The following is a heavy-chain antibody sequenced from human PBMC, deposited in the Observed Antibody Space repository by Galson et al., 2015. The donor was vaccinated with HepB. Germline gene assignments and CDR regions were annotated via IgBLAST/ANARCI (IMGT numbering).Heavy chain of an antibody. CDR3: TTPGSYYVVYYYYYYTDV. Sequence: SLRLSCAASGFTFSNAWMSWVRQAPGKGLEWVARIKSNSDGGTTDYAAPVKGRFIISRDDSRDTLYLQMNSLKTEDTAVYYCTTPGSYYVVYYYYYYTDVWGKGTTVTVSS. D-gene: IGHD3-10*01. V-gene: IGHV3-15*01. J-gene: IGHJ6*03. CDR1: GFTFSNAW. CDR2: IKSNSDGGTT.